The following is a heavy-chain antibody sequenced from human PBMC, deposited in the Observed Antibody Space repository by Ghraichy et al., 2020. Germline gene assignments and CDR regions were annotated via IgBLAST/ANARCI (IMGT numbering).Heavy chain of an antibody. CDR3: ARDRDSVVVPAAYYYYGMDV. J-gene: IGHJ6*02. D-gene: IGHD2-2*01. CDR1: GCSISSSSYY. CDR2: IYYSGST. V-gene: IGHV4-39*07. Sequence: SQTLSLTCTVSGCSISSSSYYWGWIRQPTGKGLEWIGSIYYSGSTYYNTSLKSRVTISVDTSKNQFSLKLSSVTAADTAVYYCARDRDSVVVPAAYYYYGMDVWGQGTTVTVSS.